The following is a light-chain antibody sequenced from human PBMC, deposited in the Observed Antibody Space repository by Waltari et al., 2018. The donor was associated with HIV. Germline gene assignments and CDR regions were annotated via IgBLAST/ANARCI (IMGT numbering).Light chain of an antibody. V-gene: IGLV2-14*01. CDR3: SSYTSSNTLVV. Sequence: QSALTQPASVSGSPGQSITISCTGTSRDVGGYNYVSWYQQHPGKAPNLMSYEVSNRPSGVSNRFSGSKSGNTASLTISGLQAEDEADYYCSSYTSSNTLVVFGGGTKLTVL. J-gene: IGLJ2*01. CDR1: SRDVGGYNY. CDR2: EVS.